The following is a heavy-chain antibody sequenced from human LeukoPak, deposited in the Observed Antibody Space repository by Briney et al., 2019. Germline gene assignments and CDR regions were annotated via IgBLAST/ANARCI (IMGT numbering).Heavy chain of an antibody. Sequence: SQALSLTCAISGDSVSSKSASWNWIRQSPSSGLELLGRTYSRSKWFNDYAVPVKSRITINPDTSKNQFSLHLTSVTPDDTAVYYCARGTGSLDYWGQGTLVTVSS. D-gene: IGHD1-26*01. CDR3: ARGTGSLDY. CDR1: GDSVSSKSAS. J-gene: IGHJ4*02. V-gene: IGHV6-1*01. CDR2: TYSRSKWFN.